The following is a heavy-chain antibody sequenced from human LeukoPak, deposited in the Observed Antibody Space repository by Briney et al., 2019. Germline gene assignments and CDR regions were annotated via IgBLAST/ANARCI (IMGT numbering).Heavy chain of an antibody. J-gene: IGHJ4*02. CDR2: INHSGST. CDR3: ARQRDYYDSSGYDYFDY. CDR1: GGSFSGYY. Sequence: PSETLSLTCAVYGGSFSGYYWSWIRQPPGKELEWIGEINHSGSTNYNPSLKSRVTISVDTSKNQFSLKLSSVTAADTAVYYCARQRDYYDSSGYDYFDYWGQGTLVTVSS. D-gene: IGHD3-22*01. V-gene: IGHV4-34*01.